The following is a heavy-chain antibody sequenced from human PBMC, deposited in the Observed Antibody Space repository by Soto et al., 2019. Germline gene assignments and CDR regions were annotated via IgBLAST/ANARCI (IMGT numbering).Heavy chain of an antibody. V-gene: IGHV4-59*01. CDR2: ISYSGTT. CDR3: ARVGTYYDPSGYYMLDFDY. J-gene: IGHJ4*02. D-gene: IGHD3-22*01. CDR1: GGSINSYH. Sequence: QVHLQESGPGLVKPSETLSLTCSVSGGSINSYHWSWIRQSPGKGLEWIGYISYSGTTNFNPSLQSRVTISVDVSKNQFSLKLSSVTAADTALYFCARVGTYYDPSGYYMLDFDYWGQGTLVTVSS.